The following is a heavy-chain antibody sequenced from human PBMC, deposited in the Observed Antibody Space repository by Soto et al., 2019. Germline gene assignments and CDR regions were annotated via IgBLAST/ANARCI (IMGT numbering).Heavy chain of an antibody. CDR1: GYTLTSYA. CDR3: ARLVGYYAPLDV. Sequence: ASVKVSCTDSGYTLTSYAMHWVRQAPGQRLEWMGWINAGNGNTKYSQKFQGRVTITRDTSASTAYMELSSLRSEDTAVYYCARLVGYYAPLDVWGQGTTVTVSS. D-gene: IGHD3-3*01. V-gene: IGHV1-3*01. J-gene: IGHJ6*02. CDR2: INAGNGNT.